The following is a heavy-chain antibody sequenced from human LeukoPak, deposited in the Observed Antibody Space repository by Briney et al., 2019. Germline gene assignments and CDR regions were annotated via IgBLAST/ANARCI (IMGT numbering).Heavy chain of an antibody. J-gene: IGHJ3*02. CDR2: IWYDGSNK. CDR3: ARDHPDYYDAFDI. V-gene: IGHV3-33*08. D-gene: IGHD3-10*01. Sequence: GGSLRLSCAASGFSFNNYAMNWVRQAPGKGLEWVAVIWYDGSNKYYADSVKGRFTISRDNSKNTLYLQMNSLRAEDTAVYYCARDHPDYYDAFDIWGQGTMVTVSS. CDR1: GFSFNNYA.